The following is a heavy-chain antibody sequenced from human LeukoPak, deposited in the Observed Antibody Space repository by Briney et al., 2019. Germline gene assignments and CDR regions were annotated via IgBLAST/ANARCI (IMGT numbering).Heavy chain of an antibody. J-gene: IGHJ6*03. D-gene: IGHD2-2*01. V-gene: IGHV4-38-2*01. Sequence: SETPSLTCAVSGYSISSGYYWDWIRQPPGKGLEWIGSIYHSGSTYYNPSLKSRVTISVDTSKNQFSLKLSSVTAADTAVYYCARVSAQLLFYYYYYYMDVWGKGTTVTVSS. CDR2: IYHSGST. CDR3: ARVSAQLLFYYYYYYMDV. CDR1: GYSISSGYY.